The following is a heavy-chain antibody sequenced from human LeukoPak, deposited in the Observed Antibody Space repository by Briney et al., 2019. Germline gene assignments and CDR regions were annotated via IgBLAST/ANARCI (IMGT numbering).Heavy chain of an antibody. Sequence: PAETLSLTCSVSGGSISSYSWSWIRQPPGKGLKWIGYIDYRGNSNYSPSLKSRVTISVDTSKNQFSLKLSSVTAADTAVYYCARVDCSGGSCYAFDIWGQGTMVTVSS. V-gene: IGHV4-59*01. D-gene: IGHD2-15*01. J-gene: IGHJ3*02. CDR2: IDYRGNS. CDR3: ARVDCSGGSCYAFDI. CDR1: GGSISSYS.